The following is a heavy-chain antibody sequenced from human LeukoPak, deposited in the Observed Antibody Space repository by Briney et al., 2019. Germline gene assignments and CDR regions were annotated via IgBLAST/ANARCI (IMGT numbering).Heavy chain of an antibody. J-gene: IGHJ6*03. CDR3: ARDVFGRWPGGDSSRTYYYYYMDV. D-gene: IGHD3/OR15-3a*01. V-gene: IGHV1-69*13. CDR2: IIPIFGTA. CDR1: GGTFSSYA. Sequence: ASVKVSCKASGGTFSSYAISWVRQAPGQGLEWMGGIIPIFGTANYAQKFQGRVTITADESTSTAYMELSSLRSEDTAVYYCARDVFGRWPGGDSSRTYYYYYMDVWGKGTTVTVSS.